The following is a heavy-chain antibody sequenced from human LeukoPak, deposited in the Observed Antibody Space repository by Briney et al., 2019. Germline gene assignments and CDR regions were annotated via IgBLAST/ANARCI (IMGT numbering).Heavy chain of an antibody. CDR1: GFTFSSYA. CDR3: AKTIVVVTAIRNGYDY. J-gene: IGHJ4*02. V-gene: IGHV3-23*01. Sequence: GGSLRLSCAASGFTFSSYAMSWVRQAPGKGLEWVSVIGGSGGNTYYADSVKGRFTISRDNSKNTLYLQMNSLRAEDTAVYYCAKTIVVVTAIRNGYDYWGQGTLVTVSS. D-gene: IGHD2-21*02. CDR2: IGGSGGNT.